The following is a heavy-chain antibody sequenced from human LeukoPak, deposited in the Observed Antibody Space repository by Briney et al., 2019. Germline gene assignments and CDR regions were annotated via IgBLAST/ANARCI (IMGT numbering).Heavy chain of an antibody. D-gene: IGHD5-18*01. Sequence: GGSLRLSCAASGFPFSSYAMTWVGLSPGKGLEWVSSIRPGADKTYYADSVRGRFTLSRDNSKNMVYLQMNGLRAEDTAVYYCARDLQLWDAFDIWGQGTMVTVSS. CDR2: IRPGADKT. CDR3: ARDLQLWDAFDI. CDR1: GFPFSSYA. J-gene: IGHJ3*02. V-gene: IGHV3-23*01.